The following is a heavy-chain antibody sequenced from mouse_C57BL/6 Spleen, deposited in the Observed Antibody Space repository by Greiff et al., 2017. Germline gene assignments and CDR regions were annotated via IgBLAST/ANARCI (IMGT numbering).Heavy chain of an antibody. CDR2: IYPGDGDT. CDR1: GYAFSSSW. D-gene: IGHD3-2*02. CDR3: ASSVPLAY. J-gene: IGHJ3*01. V-gene: IGHV1-82*01. Sequence: VPLPQSGPELVKPGASVKISCQASGYAFSSSWMNWVKQRPGTGLEWSGRIYPGDGDTNYNGKFKGKATLTADKSSSTAYMQRSSLTSEDSAVYFCASSVPLAYWGQGTLVTVSA.